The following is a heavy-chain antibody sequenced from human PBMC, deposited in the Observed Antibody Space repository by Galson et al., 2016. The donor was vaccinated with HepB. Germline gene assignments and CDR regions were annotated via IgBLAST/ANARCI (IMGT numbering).Heavy chain of an antibody. CDR1: GYSFTRYY. CDR3: ARRRDILTGYHSYYDGMDV. CDR2: IYPSDSDT. J-gene: IGHJ6*02. Sequence: QSGAEVKKPGESLKISCKGSGYSFTRYYIAWVRQMPGKGLEWMGIIYPSDSDTRYSPSFQGQVTISADKSINTAYLQWSSLKASDTAMSYCARRRDILTGYHSYYDGMDVWGQGTTVTGSS. V-gene: IGHV5-51*01. D-gene: IGHD3-9*01.